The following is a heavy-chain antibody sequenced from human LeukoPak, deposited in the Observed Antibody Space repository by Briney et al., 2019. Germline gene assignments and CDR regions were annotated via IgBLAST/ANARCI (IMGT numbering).Heavy chain of an antibody. CDR1: GGSISSYY. CDR3: ARFLFGYSYGFDY. J-gene: IGHJ4*02. Sequence: PSETLSLTCTVSGGSISSYYWSWIRQPPWKGLEWIGYIYYSGSTNYNPSLKSRVTISVDTSKNQFSLKLSSVTAADTAVYYCARFLFGYSYGFDYWGQGTLVTVSS. V-gene: IGHV4-59*01. D-gene: IGHD5-18*01. CDR2: IYYSGST.